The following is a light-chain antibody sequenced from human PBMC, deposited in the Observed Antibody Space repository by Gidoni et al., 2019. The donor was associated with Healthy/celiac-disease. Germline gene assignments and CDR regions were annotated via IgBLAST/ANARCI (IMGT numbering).Light chain of an antibody. Sequence: DIQMTQSPSSLSASVGDRVTITCRASQSISSYLNWYQQKPGKAPKLLIYAASSLQSGVPSRFSDSRSGTDFTLTISSLQPEDFATYYCQQSYSTPLTFGGGTKVEIK. CDR1: QSISSY. CDR2: AAS. J-gene: IGKJ4*01. V-gene: IGKV1-39*01. CDR3: QQSYSTPLT.